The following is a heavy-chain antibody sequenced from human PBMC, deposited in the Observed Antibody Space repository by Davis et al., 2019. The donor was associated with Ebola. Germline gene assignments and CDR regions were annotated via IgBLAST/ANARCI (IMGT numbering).Heavy chain of an antibody. J-gene: IGHJ4*02. CDR3: ARSRAPGALFDY. CDR1: GGSMTSSY. CDR2: IHFTGSA. D-gene: IGHD2-2*01. Sequence: PSETLSLTCTLSGGSMTSSYWVWIRQTAGKGLEWIGRIHFTGSATYNPSLKGRVSMSIDTSKNEFSLRLTSVTAADTAVYYCARSRAPGALFDYWGQGTLVNVSS. V-gene: IGHV4-4*07.